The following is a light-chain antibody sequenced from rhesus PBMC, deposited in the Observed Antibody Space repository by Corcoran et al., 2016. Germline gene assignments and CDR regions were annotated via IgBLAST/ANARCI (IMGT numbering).Light chain of an antibody. CDR3: QQYTSAPLT. V-gene: IGKV1-21*01. J-gene: IGKJ4*01. CDR1: QDISSW. Sequence: DIQMTQSPSSLSASVGDRVTITCRASQDISSWLAWYQQKPGKAPILLIHKASSLQSGGHSRFSGSGSGTDFTLTISSLQPEDFATYYCQQYTSAPLTFGGGTKMEIK. CDR2: KAS.